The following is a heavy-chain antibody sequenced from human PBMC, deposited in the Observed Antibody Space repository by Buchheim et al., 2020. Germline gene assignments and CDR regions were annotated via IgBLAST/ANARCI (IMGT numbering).Heavy chain of an antibody. J-gene: IGHJ6*02. D-gene: IGHD3-16*01. CDR1: GFTFDNFA. V-gene: IGHV3-23*01. CDR3: ARDQMGNYYVGMDA. Sequence: EVQLLESGGGLVRPGGSLRLSCAASGFTFDNFAMSWVRQAPGKGLEWVSGISSSGTSTYYADSVKGRFSLSRDNSTNTLYLEMYSLRAEDSAVYYCARDQMGNYYVGMDAWGERTT. CDR2: ISSSGTST.